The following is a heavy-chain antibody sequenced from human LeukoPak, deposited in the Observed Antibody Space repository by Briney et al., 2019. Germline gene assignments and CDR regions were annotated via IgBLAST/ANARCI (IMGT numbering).Heavy chain of an antibody. CDR3: ARSQWELEAGHH. J-gene: IGHJ4*02. Sequence: ASVKVSCKASGYTFTSYYMHWVRQAPGQGLEWMGWISAYNGNTNYAQKLQGRVTMTTDTSTSTAYMELRILRSDDTAVYYCARSQWELEAGHHWGQGTLVTVSS. CDR1: GYTFTSYY. V-gene: IGHV1-18*04. CDR2: ISAYNGNT. D-gene: IGHD1-26*01.